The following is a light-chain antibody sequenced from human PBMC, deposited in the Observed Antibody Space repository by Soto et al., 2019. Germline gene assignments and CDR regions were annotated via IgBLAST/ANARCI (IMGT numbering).Light chain of an antibody. J-gene: IGKJ4*01. CDR2: DAS. CDR3: QQYNSWSGVT. V-gene: IGKV1-5*01. CDR1: QSISSW. Sequence: DIQMTQSPSTLSASVGDRVTITCRASQSISSWLAWYQQKPGKAPKLLIYDASSLESGVPSRFSGSGSGTEFTLTISSLQPDDFATYYCQQYNSWSGVTFGGGTKVDIK.